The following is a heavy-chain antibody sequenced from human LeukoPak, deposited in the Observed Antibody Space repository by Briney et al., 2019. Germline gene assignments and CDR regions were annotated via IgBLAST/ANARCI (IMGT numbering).Heavy chain of an antibody. V-gene: IGHV1-69*06. J-gene: IGHJ4*02. D-gene: IGHD6-19*01. CDR1: GYTLTELS. Sequence: SVKVSCKVSGYTLTELSMHWVRQAPGQGLEWMGGIIPIFGTANYAQKFQGRVTITADKSTSTAYMELSSLRSEDTAVYYCASSGIAVAGTGYYFDYWGQGTLVTVSS. CDR3: ASSGIAVAGTGYYFDY. CDR2: IIPIFGTA.